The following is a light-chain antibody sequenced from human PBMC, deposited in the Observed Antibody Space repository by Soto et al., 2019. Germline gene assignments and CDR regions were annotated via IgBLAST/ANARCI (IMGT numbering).Light chain of an antibody. V-gene: IGKV3-20*01. CDR2: GAS. CDR3: QQYGSSLWT. CDR1: QSVSSSY. J-gene: IGKJ1*01. Sequence: EIVLTQSPGTLSLATGESATLSCRASQSVSSSYLAWYQQKPGQAPRLLIYGASSRATSIPDRFSGSGSGTDFTLTISRLEPEDFAVYYCQQYGSSLWTFGQGTKVEIK.